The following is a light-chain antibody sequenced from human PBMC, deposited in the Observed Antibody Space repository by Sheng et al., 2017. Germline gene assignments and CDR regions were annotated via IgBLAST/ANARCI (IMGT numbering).Light chain of an antibody. Sequence: QSALTQPASVSGSPGQSITISCSGTISDIGGYNYVSWYQQHPGKAPKLMIYDVSNRPSGVSNRFSGSKSGNTASLTISGLQAEDEADYYCSSYTSSTPVIFGGGTKLTVL. CDR1: ISDIGGYNY. CDR3: SSYTSSTPVI. V-gene: IGLV2-14*03. CDR2: DVS. J-gene: IGLJ2*01.